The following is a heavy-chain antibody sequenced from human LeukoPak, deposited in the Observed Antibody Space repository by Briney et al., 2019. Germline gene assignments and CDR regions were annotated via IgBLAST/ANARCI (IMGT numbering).Heavy chain of an antibody. V-gene: IGHV3-23*01. CDR2: ISTTGGST. CDR1: GFSFNNYA. CDR3: AKDWTTVVTPKGYYFDS. Sequence: PGGSLRLSCAASGFSFNNYAMSWVRQAPGKGLEWVSAISTTGGSTYYADSVKGRFTVSRDNSKNTLSLQMDSLRVEDTALNYCAKDWTTVVTPKGYYFDSWGQGTLVTVSS. D-gene: IGHD4-23*01. J-gene: IGHJ4*02.